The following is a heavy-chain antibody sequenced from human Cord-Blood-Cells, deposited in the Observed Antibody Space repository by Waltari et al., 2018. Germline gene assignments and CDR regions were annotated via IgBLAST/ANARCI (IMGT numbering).Heavy chain of an antibody. D-gene: IGHD6-6*01. CDR3: AKFLARGAARPPNFDY. CDR1: GFTFSSYA. V-gene: IGHV3-23*01. CDR2: ISGSGGST. J-gene: IGHJ4*02. Sequence: EVQLLESWGGLVQPGGFLRLSCAASGFTFSSYAMSWVRQASGKGLEWVSAISGSGGSTYYADSVKGRFTISRDNSKNTLYLQMNSLRAEDTAVYYCAKFLARGAARPPNFDYWGQGTLVTVSS.